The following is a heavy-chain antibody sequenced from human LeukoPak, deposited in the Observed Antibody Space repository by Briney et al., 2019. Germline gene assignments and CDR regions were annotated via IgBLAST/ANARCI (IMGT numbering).Heavy chain of an antibody. J-gene: IGHJ6*03. CDR3: AKGATVVYFCYYMDV. CDR1: GFTFSSYA. CDR2: IGGTGVRT. V-gene: IGHV3-23*01. D-gene: IGHD2-15*01. Sequence: PGGSLRLSCASSGFTFSSYAMSWVRQAPGKGLEWVSTIGGTGVRTYYADSVKGRFTISRDNSKNTLYLQMNSLRAEDTAVYDCAKGATVVYFCYYMDVWGKGTTVTVSS.